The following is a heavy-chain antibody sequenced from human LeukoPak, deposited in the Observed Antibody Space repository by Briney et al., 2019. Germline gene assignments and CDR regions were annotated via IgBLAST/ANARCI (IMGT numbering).Heavy chain of an antibody. Sequence: GGSLRLSCAASGFSVNNNYMNWVRQAPGKGLEWVSAMYNAGTTYYADSVKGRFTISRDSSKNTLYLQMNSLRAEDTAVYYCVGGTYYGSGSRPGYLDYWGLGTLVTVSS. CDR3: VGGTYYGSGSRPGYLDY. V-gene: IGHV3-53*01. CDR2: MYNAGTT. J-gene: IGHJ4*02. D-gene: IGHD3-10*01. CDR1: GFSVNNNY.